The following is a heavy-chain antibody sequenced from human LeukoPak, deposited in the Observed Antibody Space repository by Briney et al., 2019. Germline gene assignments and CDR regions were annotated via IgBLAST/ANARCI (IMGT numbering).Heavy chain of an antibody. CDR3: ARVGNGRSWDY. V-gene: IGHV3-48*02. CDR2: ISLGNSTT. Sequence: PGGCLRLSCAASGFTVSSFTMDWARQVPGNGLEWISHISLGNSTTFYADSVKGRFTISRDNAKNSLYVQMNSLRDDDTAVYYCARVGNGRSWDYWGQGTLVSVSS. D-gene: IGHD2-15*01. CDR1: GFTVSSFT. J-gene: IGHJ4*02.